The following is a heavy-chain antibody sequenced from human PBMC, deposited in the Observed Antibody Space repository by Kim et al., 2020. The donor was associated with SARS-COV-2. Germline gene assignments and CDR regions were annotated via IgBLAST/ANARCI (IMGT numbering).Heavy chain of an antibody. CDR3: AGPLIEYSSSHLEYYYYYGMDV. Sequence: SETLSLTCAVYGGSFSGYYWSWIRQPPGKGLEWIGEINHSGSTNYNPSLKSRVTISVDTSKNQFSLKLSSVTAADTAVYYCAGPLIEYSSSHLEYYYYYGMDVWGQGTTVTVSS. CDR1: GGSFSGYY. CDR2: INHSGST. J-gene: IGHJ6*02. V-gene: IGHV4-34*01. D-gene: IGHD6-6*01.